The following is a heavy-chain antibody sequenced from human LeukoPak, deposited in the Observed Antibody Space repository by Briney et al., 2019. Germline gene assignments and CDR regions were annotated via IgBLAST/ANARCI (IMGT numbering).Heavy chain of an antibody. D-gene: IGHD2-8*01. V-gene: IGHV1-8*01. CDR3: GRGYALDY. CDR1: GYTFTNYD. J-gene: IGHJ4*02. Sequence: ASVKVSCKASGYTFTNYDINWVRQATGEGLEWMGRMSPNSGKTGYAPKFQGRVTMTSNTSITTAYMELSSLTSEDTAVYFCGRGYALDYSGQGALVTVSS. CDR2: MSPNSGKT.